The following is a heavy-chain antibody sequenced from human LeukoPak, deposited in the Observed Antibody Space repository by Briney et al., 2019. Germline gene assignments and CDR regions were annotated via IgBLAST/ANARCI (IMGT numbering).Heavy chain of an antibody. CDR1: GDNVSSNGAA. D-gene: IGHD2-2*01. Sequence: SQTLSLTCAISGDNVSSNGAAWNWIRQSPSRGLEWLVRTYYRSNLYNDYAVSVKNRITITPDTSKNQFSLQLNSVTPEDTAVYYCARQIVVVSTAMVMGWFGPWGQGTLVTVSS. J-gene: IGHJ5*02. V-gene: IGHV6-1*01. CDR3: ARQIVVVSTAMVMGWFGP. CDR2: TYYRSNLYN.